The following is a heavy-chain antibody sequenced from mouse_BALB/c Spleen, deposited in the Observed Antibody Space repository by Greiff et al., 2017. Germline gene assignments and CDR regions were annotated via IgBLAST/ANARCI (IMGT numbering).Heavy chain of an antibody. CDR1: GYTFTDYN. J-gene: IGHJ2*01. V-gene: IGHV1S29*02. CDR2: IYPYNGGT. D-gene: IGHD1-1*01. CDR3: ARYGPVYYGSSALLDY. Sequence: VQLKESGPELVKPGASVKISCKASGYTFTDYNMHWVKQSHGKSLEWIGYIYPYNGGTGYNQKFKSKATLTVDNSSSTAYMELRSLTSEDSAVYYCARYGPVYYGSSALLDYWGQGTTLTVSS.